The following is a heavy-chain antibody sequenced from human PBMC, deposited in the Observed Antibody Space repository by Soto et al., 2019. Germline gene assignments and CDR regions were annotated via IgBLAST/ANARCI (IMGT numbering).Heavy chain of an antibody. J-gene: IGHJ6*02. CDR1: GFTFSSYS. D-gene: IGHD2-15*01. Sequence: GGSLRLSCAASGFTFSSYSMNWVRQAPGKGLEWLSYIRVSNSIISYADSGRGRLTISRDNAKNTLYLQMNSLRADDTAVYYCAKLTDSGGSCSSAMDVWGQGTTVTVSS. CDR2: IRVSNSII. V-gene: IGHV3-48*01. CDR3: AKLTDSGGSCSSAMDV.